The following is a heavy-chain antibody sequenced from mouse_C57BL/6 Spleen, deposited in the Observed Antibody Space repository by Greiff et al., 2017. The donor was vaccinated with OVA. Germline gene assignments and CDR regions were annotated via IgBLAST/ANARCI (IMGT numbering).Heavy chain of an antibody. CDR2: IDPEDGET. CDR1: GFNIKDYY. Sequence: EVQLQQSGAELVKPGASVKLSCTASGFNIKDYYMHWVKQRTEQGLEWIGRIDPEDGETKYAPKFQGKATITADTSSNTAYLQLSSLTSEDAAVYYCARATTVVADYYAMDYWGQGTSVTVSS. CDR3: ARATTVVADYYAMDY. V-gene: IGHV14-2*01. J-gene: IGHJ4*01. D-gene: IGHD1-1*01.